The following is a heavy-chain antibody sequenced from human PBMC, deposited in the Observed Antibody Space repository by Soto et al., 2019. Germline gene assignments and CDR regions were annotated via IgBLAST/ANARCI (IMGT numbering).Heavy chain of an antibody. V-gene: IGHV4-4*02. CDR1: GGSISSSNW. CDR2: IYHSGST. J-gene: IGHJ4*02. D-gene: IGHD3-3*01. Sequence: QVQLQESGPGLVKPSGTLSLTCAVSGGSISSSNWWSWVRQPPGKGLEWTGEIYHSGSTNYNPSLKSRVTISVDKSKNQFSLKLSSVTAADTAVYYCARVGYDFWSGWPFDYWGQGTLVTVSS. CDR3: ARVGYDFWSGWPFDY.